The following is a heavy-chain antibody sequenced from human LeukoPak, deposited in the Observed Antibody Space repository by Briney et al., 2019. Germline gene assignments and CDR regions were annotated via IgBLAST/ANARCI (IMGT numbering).Heavy chain of an antibody. J-gene: IGHJ4*02. CDR1: GGSVSSYY. V-gene: IGHV4-59*08. CDR3: ARTWGPFDY. CDR2: IDYSGST. Sequence: SETLPLTCTVSGGSVSSYYWNWIRQPPGKELEWIGYIDYSGSTNYNPSLKSRVTLSIDTSKNHFSLRLASVTAADTAVYYCARTWGPFDYWGRGTLVTVSS. D-gene: IGHD7-27*01.